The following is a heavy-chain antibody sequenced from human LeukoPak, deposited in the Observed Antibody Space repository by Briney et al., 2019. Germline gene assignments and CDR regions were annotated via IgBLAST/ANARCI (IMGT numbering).Heavy chain of an antibody. J-gene: IGHJ4*02. D-gene: IGHD3-10*01. CDR1: GFTFSNYW. CDR3: ATGGTYWSTWTGH. V-gene: IGHV3-74*01. Sequence: GGSLRLSCVASGFTFSNYWMHWVRQAPGKGLVWVSRIKFDGIETNYADSVTGRFTLSRDNAKNPLYLQMTSLRAEDTALYYCATGGTYWSTWTGHWGQGTLVTVSS. CDR2: IKFDGIET.